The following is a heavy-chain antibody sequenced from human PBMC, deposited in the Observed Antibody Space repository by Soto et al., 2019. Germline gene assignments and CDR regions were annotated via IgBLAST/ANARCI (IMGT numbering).Heavy chain of an antibody. D-gene: IGHD3-9*01. Sequence: SETLSLTCAVYGGSFSGYYWSWIRQPPGKGLEWIGEINHSGSTNYNPSLKSRVTISVDTSKNQFSLKLSSVTAADTAVYYCARAPSGYDILTGYYTNFDYWGQGTLVTVSS. J-gene: IGHJ4*02. CDR2: INHSGST. CDR1: GGSFSGYY. V-gene: IGHV4-34*01. CDR3: ARAPSGYDILTGYYTNFDY.